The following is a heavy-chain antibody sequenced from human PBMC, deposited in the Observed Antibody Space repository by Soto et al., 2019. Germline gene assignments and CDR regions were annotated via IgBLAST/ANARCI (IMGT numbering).Heavy chain of an antibody. CDR1: GGSISSGGYY. CDR2: IYYSGST. Sequence: QVQLQESGPGLVKPSQTLSLTCTVSGGSISSGGYYWSWIRQHPGKGLEWIGYIYYSGSTYYNPSLKSRVTISVDTSKNHFSLKLSSVTAADTAVYYCARLLYSGSYWFDPWGQGTLVTVSS. V-gene: IGHV4-31*03. J-gene: IGHJ5*02. D-gene: IGHD1-26*01. CDR3: ARLLYSGSYWFDP.